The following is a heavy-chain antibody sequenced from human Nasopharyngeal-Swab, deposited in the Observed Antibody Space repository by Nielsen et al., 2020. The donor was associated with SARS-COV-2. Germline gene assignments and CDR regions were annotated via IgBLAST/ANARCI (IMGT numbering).Heavy chain of an antibody. CDR2: MNPNSGNT. CDR1: GYTFTSYD. Sequence: ASVKVSCKASGYTFTSYDINWVRQATGQGLEWMGWMNPNSGNTGYAQKFQGRVTMTRNTSISTAYMELSSLRSEDTAVYYCAKAGRLEITGWFDHWGQGTLVTVSS. J-gene: IGHJ5*02. D-gene: IGHD1-1*01. CDR3: AKAGRLEITGWFDH. V-gene: IGHV1-8*01.